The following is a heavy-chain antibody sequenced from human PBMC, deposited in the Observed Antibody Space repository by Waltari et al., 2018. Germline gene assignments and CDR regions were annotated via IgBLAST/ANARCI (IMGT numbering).Heavy chain of an antibody. CDR2: IIPIFGTA. J-gene: IGHJ6*02. V-gene: IGHV1-69*12. D-gene: IGHD3-10*01. CDR3: ARGALLWFGAHGSGMDV. Sequence: QVQLVQSGAEVKKPGSSVKVSCKASGGTFSSYAISWVRPAPGQGLEWMGGIIPIFGTANYAQKFQGRVTITADESTSTAYMELSSLRSEDTAVYYCARGALLWFGAHGSGMDVWGQGTTVTVSS. CDR1: GGTFSSYA.